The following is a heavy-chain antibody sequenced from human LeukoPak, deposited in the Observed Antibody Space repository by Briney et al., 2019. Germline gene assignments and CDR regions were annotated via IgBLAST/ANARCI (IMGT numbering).Heavy chain of an antibody. D-gene: IGHD2-15*01. J-gene: IGHJ4*02. CDR2: ISGSGGST. CDR1: GFTFSSYG. V-gene: IGHV3-23*01. Sequence: GGSLRLSCAASGFTFSSYGMSWVRQAPGKGLEWVSAISGSGGSTYYADSVKGRFTISRDNPKNTLYLQMISLRAEDTAVYYCSKEVYCSGGSCYYFDYWGQGTLVTVSS. CDR3: SKEVYCSGGSCYYFDY.